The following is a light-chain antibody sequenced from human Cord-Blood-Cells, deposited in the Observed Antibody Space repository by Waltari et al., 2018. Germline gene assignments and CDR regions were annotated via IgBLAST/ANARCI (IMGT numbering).Light chain of an antibody. CDR1: SSDVCGYNY. Sequence: QSALTQPASVSGSPGQSITISCTGTSSDVCGYNYVSWYQQHPGKAPKLMIYDVSKRPSGGSNRFSGSTSGNTASLTISGLQAEDEADYYCSSYTSSSTFVFGTGTKVTVL. CDR2: DVS. CDR3: SSYTSSSTFV. J-gene: IGLJ1*01. V-gene: IGLV2-14*01.